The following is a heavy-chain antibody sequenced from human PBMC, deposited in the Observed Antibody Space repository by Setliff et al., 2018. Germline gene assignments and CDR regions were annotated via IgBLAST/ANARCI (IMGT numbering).Heavy chain of an antibody. CDR1: GGTFSSYA. CDR2: IIPIFGTA. Sequence: SVKVSCKASGGTFSSYAISWVRQAPGQGLEWMGRIIPIFGTANYAQKFQGRVTITADKSTSTAYMELSSLRSEDTAVYYCARQIDYGDFLYFDYWARERWSPSPQ. J-gene: IGHJ4*02. V-gene: IGHV1-69*06. CDR3: ARQIDYGDFLYFDY. D-gene: IGHD4-17*01.